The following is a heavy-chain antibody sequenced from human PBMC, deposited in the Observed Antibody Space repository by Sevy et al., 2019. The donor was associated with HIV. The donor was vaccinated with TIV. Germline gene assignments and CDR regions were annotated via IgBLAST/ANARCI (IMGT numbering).Heavy chain of an antibody. J-gene: IGHJ2*01. V-gene: IGHV4-39*01. Sequence: SETLSLTCTVSGGSISRRSYYWGWIRQPPGKGLEWIGSIFSTGGTSYNPSLKGRVTLSADTSKNQFSLKLDSVSDADTAVYYCATPRGSDWYEGTGGYFDLWGRGALVTVSS. CDR1: GGSISRRSYY. CDR3: ATPRGSDWYEGTGGYFDL. D-gene: IGHD6-19*01. CDR2: IFSTGGT.